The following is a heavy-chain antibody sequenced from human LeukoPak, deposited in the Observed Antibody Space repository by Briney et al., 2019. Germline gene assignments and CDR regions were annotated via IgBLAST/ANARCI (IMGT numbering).Heavy chain of an antibody. CDR2: IYTSGST. J-gene: IGHJ4*02. CDR3: ARVASTYYYDSSGYYYDPLFDY. V-gene: IGHV4-61*02. CDR1: GGPISSGSYY. D-gene: IGHD3-22*01. Sequence: SETLSLTCTVSGGPISSGSYYWSWIRQPAGKGLEWIGRIYTSGSTHYNPSLKSRVTISVDTSKNQFSLKLSSVTAADTAVYYCARVASTYYYDSSGYYYDPLFDYWGQGTLVTVSS.